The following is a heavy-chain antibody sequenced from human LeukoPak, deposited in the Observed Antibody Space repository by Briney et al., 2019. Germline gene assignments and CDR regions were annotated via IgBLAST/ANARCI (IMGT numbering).Heavy chain of an antibody. CDR3: AREQWLGLYGMDV. CDR1: GFTFSSYS. V-gene: IGHV3-21*01. CDR2: ISSSSSYI. D-gene: IGHD6-19*01. Sequence: GGSLRLSCAASGFTFSSYSMNWVRQAPGKGLEWVSSISSSSSYIYYVDSVKGRFTISRDNAKNSLYLQMNSLRAEDTAVYYCAREQWLGLYGMDVWGQGTTVTVSS. J-gene: IGHJ6*02.